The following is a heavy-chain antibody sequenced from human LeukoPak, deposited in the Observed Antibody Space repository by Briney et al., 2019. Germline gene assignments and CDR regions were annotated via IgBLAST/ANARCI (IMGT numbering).Heavy chain of an antibody. Sequence: SETLSLTCTVSGGSISSSSYYWGWIRQPPGKGLEWIGSIYYSGSTYYNPSLKSRVTISVDTSKNHFSLRLSSVTAADTAVYYCARGRRDGSMLVWEDYWGQGTLVTVSS. J-gene: IGHJ4*02. CDR2: IYYSGST. CDR3: ARGRRDGSMLVWEDY. CDR1: GGSISSSSYY. D-gene: IGHD5-24*01. V-gene: IGHV4-39*07.